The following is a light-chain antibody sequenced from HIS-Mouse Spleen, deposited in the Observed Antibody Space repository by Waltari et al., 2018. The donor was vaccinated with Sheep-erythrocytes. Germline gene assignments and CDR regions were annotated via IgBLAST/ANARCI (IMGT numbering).Light chain of an antibody. CDR3: CSYAGSYNHV. J-gene: IGLJ1*01. V-gene: IGLV2-23*02. Sequence: QSALTQPASVSGSPGQSITISCTGTSSDVGSYNLVSWYQQHPSKAPKLMIYDVSKRPSGVPDRFSGSKSGNTASLTISGLQAEDEADYYCCSYAGSYNHVFATGTNVTVL. CDR1: SSDVGSYNL. CDR2: DVS.